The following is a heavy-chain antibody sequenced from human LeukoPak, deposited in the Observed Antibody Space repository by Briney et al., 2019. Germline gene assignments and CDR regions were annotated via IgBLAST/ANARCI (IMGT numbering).Heavy chain of an antibody. CDR2: ISSSSSYI. J-gene: IGHJ4*02. V-gene: IGHV3-21*01. CDR1: GFTFSSYS. CDR3: AREVGYGDYGTEYFDY. D-gene: IGHD4-17*01. Sequence: PGGSLRLSCAASGFTFSSYSMNWVRQAPGKGLEWVSSISSSSSYIYYADPVKGRFTISRDDAKNSLYLQMNSLRAEDTAVYYCAREVGYGDYGTEYFDYWGQGTLVTVSS.